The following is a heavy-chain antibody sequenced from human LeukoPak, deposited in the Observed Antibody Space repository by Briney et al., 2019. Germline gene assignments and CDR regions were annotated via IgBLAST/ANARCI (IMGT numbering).Heavy chain of an antibody. V-gene: IGHV3-48*04. Sequence: QTGGSLRLPCEASGFTFSSYAMSWVRQAPGKGLEWVSYISSSSSSIYDADSVRGRFTISRDNAKNSLYLQMNSLRAEDTAVYYCARDRNYGSRLDAFDIWGQGTMVTVSS. J-gene: IGHJ3*02. CDR2: ISSSSSSI. CDR3: ARDRNYGSRLDAFDI. CDR1: GFTFSSYA. D-gene: IGHD3-10*01.